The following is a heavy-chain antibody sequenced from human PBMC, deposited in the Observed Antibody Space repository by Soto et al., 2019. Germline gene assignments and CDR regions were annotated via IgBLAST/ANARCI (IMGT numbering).Heavy chain of an antibody. Sequence: SETLSLTCTVSSGSMSDGSFYWGWIRQPPGKGLEFIGTMFHSGSTYYNPSLRRRVTISVAMSKNQFSLKLTSVTAADKAVYFCARRHGLDIDAYYWGQGILVTVSS. CDR3: ARRHGLDIDAYY. D-gene: IGHD3-10*01. CDR2: MFHSGST. V-gene: IGHV4-39*01. CDR1: SGSMSDGSFY. J-gene: IGHJ4*02.